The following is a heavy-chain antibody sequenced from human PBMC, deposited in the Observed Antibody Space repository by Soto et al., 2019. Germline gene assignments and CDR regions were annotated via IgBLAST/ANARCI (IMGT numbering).Heavy chain of an antibody. CDR2: IYYSGST. V-gene: IGHV4-59*01. D-gene: IGHD3-22*01. Sequence: QVQLQESGPGLVKPSETLSLTCTVSGGSISSYYWSWIRQPPGKGLEWIGYIYYSGSTNYNPSLKSRDTISVDTSKNQFSLQLSSVTAADTAVYYCASGSRYYYDSSGYYNSWGQGTLVTVSS. CDR1: GGSISSYY. CDR3: ASGSRYYYDSSGYYNS. J-gene: IGHJ4*02.